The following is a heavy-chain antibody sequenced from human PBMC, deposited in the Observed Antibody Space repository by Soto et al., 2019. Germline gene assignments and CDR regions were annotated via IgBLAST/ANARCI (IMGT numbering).Heavy chain of an antibody. J-gene: IGHJ4*02. D-gene: IGHD5-18*01. CDR1: GFTFSNYW. CDR3: ARDVQLQSFDS. CDR2: INSDGSST. V-gene: IGHV3-74*01. Sequence: GGSLRLSCAASGFTFSNYWMHWVRQAPGKGLVWVSRINSDGSSTSYADSVKGRFTISRDNAKNTLYLQMNGLRAEDTAVYFCARDVQLQSFDSWGQGTLVTVSS.